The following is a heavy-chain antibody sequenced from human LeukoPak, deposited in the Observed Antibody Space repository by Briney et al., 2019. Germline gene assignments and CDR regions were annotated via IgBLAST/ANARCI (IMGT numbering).Heavy chain of an antibody. D-gene: IGHD2-2*01. CDR1: GFTFDDYG. J-gene: IGHJ6*02. V-gene: IGHV3-20*01. Sequence: GGSLRLSCAASGFTFDDYGMSWVRQAPGKGLEWVSGINWNGGSTGYADSVKGRFIISRDNAKNSLYLQMNSLRAEDTALYHCARDRAYCSSTSCYLNYYYGMDVWGQGTTVTVSS. CDR2: INWNGGST. CDR3: ARDRAYCSSTSCYLNYYYGMDV.